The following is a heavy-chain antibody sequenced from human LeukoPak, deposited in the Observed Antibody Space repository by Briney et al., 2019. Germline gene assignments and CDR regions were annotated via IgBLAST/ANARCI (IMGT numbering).Heavy chain of an antibody. Sequence: SETLSLTCTVSGGSISSSSYYWGWIRQPPGKGLEWIGSIYYSGSTYYNPSLKSRVTISVDTSKNQFSLKLSSVTAADTAVYYCARDDANYFMDVWGKGTTVTVSS. CDR3: ARDDANYFMDV. V-gene: IGHV4-39*07. CDR2: IYYSGST. CDR1: GGSISSSSYY. J-gene: IGHJ6*03.